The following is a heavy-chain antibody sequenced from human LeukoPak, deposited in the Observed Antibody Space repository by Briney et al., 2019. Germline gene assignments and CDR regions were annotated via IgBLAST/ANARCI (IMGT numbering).Heavy chain of an antibody. CDR3: ASFLTYYYDSSGYSFDY. CDR2: IIPIFGTA. Sequence: SVKVSCKASGGTFSSYAISWVRQAPGQGLEWMGGIIPIFGTANYAQKFQGRVTITTDESTSTAYMELSSLRSEDTAVCYCASFLTYYYDSSGYSFDYWGQGTLVTVSS. V-gene: IGHV1-69*05. J-gene: IGHJ4*02. CDR1: GGTFSSYA. D-gene: IGHD3-22*01.